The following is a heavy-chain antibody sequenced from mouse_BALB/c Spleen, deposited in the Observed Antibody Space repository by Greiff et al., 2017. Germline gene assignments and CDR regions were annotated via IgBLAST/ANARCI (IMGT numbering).Heavy chain of an antibody. V-gene: IGHV5-6-5*01. J-gene: IGHJ2*01. CDR2: ISSGGST. Sequence: EVMLVESGGGLVKPGGSLKLSCAASGFTFSSYAMSWVRQTPEKRLEWVASISSGGSTYYPDSVKGRFTISRDNARNILYLQMSSLRSEDTAMYYCARGGYAGVFDYWGQGTTLTVSS. CDR1: GFTFSSYA. D-gene: IGHD1-2*01. CDR3: ARGGYAGVFDY.